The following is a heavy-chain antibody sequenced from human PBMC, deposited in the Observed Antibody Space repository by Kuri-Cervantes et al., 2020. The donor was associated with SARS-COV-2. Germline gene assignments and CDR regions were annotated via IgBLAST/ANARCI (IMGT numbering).Heavy chain of an antibody. CDR2: INPNSGGT. V-gene: IGHV1-2*02. Sequence: ASVKVSCKASGYTFTGYYMHWVRQAPGQGLEWMGWINPNSGGTNYAQKFQGRVTMTRDTSISTAYMELNRLRSDDTAVYYCARDRRIAAAGTWSKFDYWGQGTLVTVSS. J-gene: IGHJ4*02. CDR1: GYTFTGYY. D-gene: IGHD6-13*01. CDR3: ARDRRIAAAGTWSKFDY.